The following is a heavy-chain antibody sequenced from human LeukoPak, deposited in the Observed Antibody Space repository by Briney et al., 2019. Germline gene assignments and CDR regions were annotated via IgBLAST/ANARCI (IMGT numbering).Heavy chain of an antibody. CDR2: ISSSGSTI. J-gene: IGHJ2*01. CDR1: GFTFSDHY. Sequence: GGSLRLSCAASGFTFSDHYMDWVRQAPGKGLEWVSYISSSGSTIYYADSVKGRFTISRDNAKNSLYLQMNSLRAEDTAVYYCARDLAVSGYWYFDLWGRGTLVTVSS. D-gene: IGHD3-10*01. CDR3: ARDLAVSGYWYFDL. V-gene: IGHV3-11*04.